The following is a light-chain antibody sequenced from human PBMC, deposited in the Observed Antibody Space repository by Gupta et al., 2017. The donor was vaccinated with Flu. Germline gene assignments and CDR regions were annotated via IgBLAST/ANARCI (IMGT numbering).Light chain of an antibody. V-gene: IGLV3-1*01. CDR2: KDT. J-gene: IGLJ3*02. CDR1: KLGDIY. Sequence: SYELTQPPSVSVSPGQTASITCSGHKLGDIYVYWYQQKPGQSPVLVIYKDTNRASDIPSLFSGATSATTANTTITGTEDGDDDYYYCPACDIGTWVFCGGTKLTVL. CDR3: PACDIGTWV.